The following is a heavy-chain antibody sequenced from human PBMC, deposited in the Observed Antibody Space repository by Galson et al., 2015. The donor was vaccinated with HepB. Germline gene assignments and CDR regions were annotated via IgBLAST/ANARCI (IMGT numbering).Heavy chain of an antibody. Sequence: LSLTCAVYGGSFSGYYWSWIRQPPGKGLEWIGEINHSGSTNYNPSLKSRVTISVDTSKNQFSLKLSSVTAADTAVYYCAGLRPNYGSGSYYNVIGHYYYGMDVWGQGTTVTVSS. CDR3: AGLRPNYGSGSYYNVIGHYYYGMDV. CDR2: INHSGST. V-gene: IGHV4-34*01. J-gene: IGHJ6*02. D-gene: IGHD3-10*01. CDR1: GGSFSGYY.